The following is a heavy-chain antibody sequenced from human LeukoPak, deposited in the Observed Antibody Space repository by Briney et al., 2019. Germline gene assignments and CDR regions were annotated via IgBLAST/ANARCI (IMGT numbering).Heavy chain of an antibody. J-gene: IGHJ6*02. CDR2: ISASGSAT. CDR1: GFIFSNYG. D-gene: IGHD2-2*01. Sequence: GGSLRLSCAASGFIFSNYGMNWVRQAPGKGLEWVAAISASGSATSYADSVKGRFTISRDNSKNTLYLQMNSLRAEDTAVYYCARATWYCSSTSCYGDYYYYGMDVWGQGTTVTVSS. V-gene: IGHV3-23*01. CDR3: ARATWYCSSTSCYGDYYYYGMDV.